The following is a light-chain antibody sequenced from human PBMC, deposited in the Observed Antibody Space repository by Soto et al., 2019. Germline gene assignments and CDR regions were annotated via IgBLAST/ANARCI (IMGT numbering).Light chain of an antibody. V-gene: IGKV3-15*01. J-gene: IGKJ4*01. CDR3: QQYNNWPRT. CDR2: GAS. CDR1: QSVSSN. Sequence: EIVMTQSPATLSVSPGERATLSCRASQSVSSNLAWYQQKPGRAPRLLIYGASTRATGIPARFSGSGSGTEFTLTISSLQSEDSAVYYCQQYNNWPRTFGGGTKVEIK.